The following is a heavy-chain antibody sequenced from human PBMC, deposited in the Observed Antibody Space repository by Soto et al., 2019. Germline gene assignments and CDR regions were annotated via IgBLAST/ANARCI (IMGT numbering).Heavy chain of an antibody. J-gene: IGHJ4*02. CDR3: ARYLWFSSSAYYFDY. CDR1: GFTFSSYS. D-gene: IGHD6-6*01. Sequence: EVQLVESGGGLVKPGGSLRLSCAASGFTFSSYSMNWVRQAPGKGLEWVSSISSSSSYIYYADSVKGRFTISRDNAKNSLYLQMNSLRAEDTAVYYCARYLWFSSSAYYFDYWGQGTLVTVSS. V-gene: IGHV3-21*01. CDR2: ISSSSSYI.